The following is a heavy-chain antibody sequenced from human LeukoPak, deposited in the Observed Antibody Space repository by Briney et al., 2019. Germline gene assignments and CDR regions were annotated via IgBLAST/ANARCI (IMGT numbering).Heavy chain of an antibody. D-gene: IGHD2/OR15-2a*01. J-gene: IGHJ4*02. Sequence: SQTLSLTCTVSGGSISGGDYYWSWIRQPPGKGLEWIGYIYYSGSTYYNPSLKSRVTISVDTSKNQFSLKLSSVTAADTAVYYCARVVVYFPSLYYFDYWGQGTLVTVSS. CDR2: IYYSGST. CDR3: ARVVVYFPSLYYFDY. CDR1: GGSISGGDYY. V-gene: IGHV4-30-4*01.